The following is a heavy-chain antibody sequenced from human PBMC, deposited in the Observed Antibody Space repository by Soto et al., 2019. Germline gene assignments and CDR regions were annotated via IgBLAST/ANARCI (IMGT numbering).Heavy chain of an antibody. V-gene: IGHV3-23*01. CDR1: GFTFSSYG. J-gene: IGHJ4*02. CDR2: SSATGAGT. D-gene: IGHD1-7*01. Sequence: EVQLLESGGGLVQPGGSLRLSCAASGFTFSSYGMTWVRQAPGKGLEWVSFSSATGAGTYYADSVKGRFTISRDNSKNTLYLQMTGLRADDTAVYYCGKARRAGGNYGFYSDFWGQGALVIVSS. CDR3: GKARRAGGNYGFYSDF.